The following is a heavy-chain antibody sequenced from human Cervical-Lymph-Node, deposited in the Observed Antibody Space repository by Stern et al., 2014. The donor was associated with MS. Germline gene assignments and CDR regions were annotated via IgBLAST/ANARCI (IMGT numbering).Heavy chain of an antibody. V-gene: IGHV3-21*01. Sequence: EVQLLESGGGLVKPGGSLRLSCAASGFTFRSYSMNWVRPAPGKGLEWVSSISSSSSYIYYADSVKGRFTISRDNAKNSLYLQMNSLRAEDTAVYYCARESRDGMDVWGQGTTVTVSS. CDR3: ARESRDGMDV. CDR2: ISSSSSYI. CDR1: GFTFRSYS. J-gene: IGHJ6*02.